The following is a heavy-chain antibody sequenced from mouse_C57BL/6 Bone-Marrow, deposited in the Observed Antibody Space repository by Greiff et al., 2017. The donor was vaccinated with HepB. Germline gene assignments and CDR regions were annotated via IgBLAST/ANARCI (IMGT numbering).Heavy chain of an antibody. CDR1: GYTFTSYW. V-gene: IGHV1-69*01. D-gene: IGHD2-4*01. CDR2: IDPSDSYT. CDR3: ARSCDYGGSTNYFDY. J-gene: IGHJ2*01. Sequence: QVQLQQPGAELVMPGASVKLSCKASGYTFTSYWMHWVKQRPGQGLEWIGEIDPSDSYTNYNQKFKGKSTLTVDKSSSTAYMQLSSLTSEDSAVYYCARSCDYGGSTNYFDYWGQGTTLTVSS.